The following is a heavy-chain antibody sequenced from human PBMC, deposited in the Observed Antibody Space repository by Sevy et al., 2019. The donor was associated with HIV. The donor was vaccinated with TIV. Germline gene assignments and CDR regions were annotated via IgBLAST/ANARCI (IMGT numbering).Heavy chain of an antibody. J-gene: IGHJ6*02. D-gene: IGHD2-2*01. CDR2: ISGSGGST. V-gene: IGHV3-23*01. CDR3: AKGDGLRNHQLGYCSSTSCSLMDV. Sequence: GGSLRLSCAASGFTYSSYAMSWVRQAPGKGLEWVSAISGSGGSTYYADSVKGRFTISRDNSKNTLYLQMNSLRAEDTAVYYCAKGDGLRNHQLGYCSSTSCSLMDVWGQGTTVTVSS. CDR1: GFTYSSYA.